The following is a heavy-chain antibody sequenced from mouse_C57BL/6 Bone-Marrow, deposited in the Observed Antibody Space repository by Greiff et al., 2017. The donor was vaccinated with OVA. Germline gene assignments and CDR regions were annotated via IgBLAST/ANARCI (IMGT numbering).Heavy chain of an antibody. CDR3: ARQGYYGSSRYFDV. D-gene: IGHD1-1*01. V-gene: IGHV5-12*01. CDR1: GFTFSDYY. CDR2: ISNGGGST. J-gene: IGHJ1*03. Sequence: EVQVVESGGGLVQPGGSLKLSCAASGFTFSDYYMYWVRQTPEKRLEWVAYISNGGGSTYYPDTVKGRFTISRDNAKNTLYLQMSRLKSEDTAMYYCARQGYYGSSRYFDVWGTGTTVTVSS.